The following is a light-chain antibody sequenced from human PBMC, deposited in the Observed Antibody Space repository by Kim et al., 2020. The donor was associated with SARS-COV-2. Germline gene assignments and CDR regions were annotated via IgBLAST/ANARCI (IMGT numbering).Light chain of an antibody. J-gene: IGKJ1*01. CDR1: QGISKC. CDR3: QNYFSDPPWM. V-gene: IGKV1-27*01. Sequence: VSGRGRGSQGISKCLAWDQQRPGNAPKRVVCGGSQVQGGVPSRFSGRGAGTDFTRTISGLQTEDVATYYCQNYFSDPPWMFGQGTKVDIK. CDR2: GGS.